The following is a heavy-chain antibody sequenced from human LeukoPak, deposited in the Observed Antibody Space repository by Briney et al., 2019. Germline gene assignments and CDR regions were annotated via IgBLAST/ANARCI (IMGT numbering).Heavy chain of an antibody. CDR1: GYTFTSYG. CDR2: ISAYNGNT. CDR3: AATAMGYFDY. J-gene: IGHJ4*02. D-gene: IGHD5-18*01. Sequence: ASVKVSCKSSGYTFTSYGISWVRQAPGQGLEWMGWISAYNGNTNYAQKLQGRVTMTTDTSTSTAYMELRSLRSDDPAVYYCAATAMGYFDYWGQGSLVTVSS. V-gene: IGHV1-18*01.